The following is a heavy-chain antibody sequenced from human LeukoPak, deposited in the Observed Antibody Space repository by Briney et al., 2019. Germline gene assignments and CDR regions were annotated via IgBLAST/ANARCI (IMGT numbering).Heavy chain of an antibody. J-gene: IGHJ5*02. V-gene: IGHV4-34*01. Sequence: SETLSLTCAVYGGSFSGYYWSWIRQPPGKGLEWIGEINHSGSTNYNPSLKSRVTISVDTSKNQFSLRLSSVTAADTAVYYCARPVVGATRDNWFDPWGQGTLVTVSS. CDR2: INHSGST. CDR1: GGSFSGYY. CDR3: ARPVVGATRDNWFDP. D-gene: IGHD1-26*01.